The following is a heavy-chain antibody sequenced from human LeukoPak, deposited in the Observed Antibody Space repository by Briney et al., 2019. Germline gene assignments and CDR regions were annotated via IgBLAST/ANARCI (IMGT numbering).Heavy chain of an antibody. CDR1: GFTFSSYG. J-gene: IGHJ4*02. V-gene: IGHV3-30*18. CDR3: AKDQNDMVRGPNPTFDY. Sequence: GRSLRLSCAASGFTFSSYGMHWVRQAPGKGLEWVAAISYDGSNKYYADSVKGRFSVSRDNSKNTLYLQMNSLRAEDTAVYYCAKDQNDMVRGPNPTFDYWGQGTLVTVSS. CDR2: ISYDGSNK. D-gene: IGHD3-10*01.